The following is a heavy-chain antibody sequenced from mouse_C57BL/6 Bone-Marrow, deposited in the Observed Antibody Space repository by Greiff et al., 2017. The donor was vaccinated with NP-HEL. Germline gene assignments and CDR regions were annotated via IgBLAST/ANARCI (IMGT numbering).Heavy chain of an antibody. CDR3: ARSGITTSRGYFDY. D-gene: IGHD1-1*01. CDR1: GYTFTSYW. Sequence: QVQLQQPGAELVRPGSSVKLSCKASGYTFTSYWMHWVKQRPIQGLEWIGNIDPSDSETHYNQKFKDKATLTVDKSSSTAYMQLSSLTSEDSAGYYCARSGITTSRGYFDYWGQGTTLTVSS. J-gene: IGHJ2*01. CDR2: IDPSDSET. V-gene: IGHV1-52*01.